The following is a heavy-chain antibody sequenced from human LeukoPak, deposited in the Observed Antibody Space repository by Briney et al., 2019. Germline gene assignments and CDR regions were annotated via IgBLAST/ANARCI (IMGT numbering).Heavy chain of an antibody. D-gene: IGHD3-3*02. CDR2: ISPSGDKT. V-gene: IGHV1-46*01. CDR3: ARDHFAGGVSVDY. J-gene: IGHJ4*02. Sequence: ASVKVSCKASGYTFTNHYMHWVRQAPGQGLEWLGLISPSGDKTWNAQKFQGRVTMTTDTSTSTAYMELRSLRSDDTAVYYCARDHFAGGVSVDYWGQGTLVTVSS. CDR1: GYTFTNHY.